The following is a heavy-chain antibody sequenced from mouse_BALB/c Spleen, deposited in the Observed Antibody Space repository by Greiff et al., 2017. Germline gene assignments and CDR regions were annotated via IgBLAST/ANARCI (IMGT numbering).Heavy chain of an antibody. CDR2: IYPSDSYT. D-gene: IGHD1-1*01. CDR1: GYTFTSYW. CDR3: TRWGYYYGSSGDAMDY. Sequence: QVQLQQPGAELVRPGASVKLSCKASGYTFTSYWINWVKQRPGQGLEWIGNIYPSDSYTNYNQKFKDKATLTVDKSSSTAYMQLSSPTSEDSAVYYCTRWGYYYGSSGDAMDYWGQGTSVTVSS. J-gene: IGHJ4*01. V-gene: IGHV1-69*02.